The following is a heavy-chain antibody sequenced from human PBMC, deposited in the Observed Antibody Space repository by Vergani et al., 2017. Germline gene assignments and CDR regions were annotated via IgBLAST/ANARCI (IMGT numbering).Heavy chain of an antibody. J-gene: IGHJ6*03. D-gene: IGHD3-3*01. Sequence: QVQLQESGPGLVKPSETLSLTCTVSGGSISSYYWSWIRQPPGKGLEWIGYIYYSGSTNYNPSLKSRVTISVDTSKNQFSLKLSAVTAADTAVYYCARSRPGGAIFGVVTRRYYYYYMDVWGKGTTVTVSS. CDR1: GGSISSYY. V-gene: IGHV4-59*01. CDR2: IYYSGST. CDR3: ARSRPGGAIFGVVTRRYYYYYMDV.